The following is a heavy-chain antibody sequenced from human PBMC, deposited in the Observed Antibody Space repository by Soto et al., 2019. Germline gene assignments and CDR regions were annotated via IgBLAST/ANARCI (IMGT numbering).Heavy chain of an antibody. CDR3: AKAAYTLPTDY. J-gene: IGHJ4*02. V-gene: IGHV3-23*01. CDR1: GFTFSNYA. Sequence: PGGSLRLSCAASGFTFSNYAMIWVRQAPGKGLEWVSGISGTNYNIYSIYYADSVKGRFTISRDNSQNTLYLQMNSLRVDDTAVYYCAKAAYTLPTDYWGQGALVTVSS. D-gene: IGHD2-2*02. CDR2: ISGTNYNIYSI.